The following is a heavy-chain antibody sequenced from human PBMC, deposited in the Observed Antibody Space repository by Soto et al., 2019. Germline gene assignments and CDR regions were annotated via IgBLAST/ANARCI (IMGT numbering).Heavy chain of an antibody. Sequence: SETLSLTXTVSGGSITTGGYYWSWIRQLPGKGLEWIGHRYYSESTYYNPSLKSRVSISLDTSKNQFSLKLSFVTAADTAMYYSARTKCSGGSCYSWSLDYWGQGTPVTVSS. J-gene: IGHJ4*02. D-gene: IGHD2-15*01. CDR1: GGSITTGGYY. V-gene: IGHV4-31*02. CDR3: ARTKCSGGSCYSWSLDY. CDR2: RYYSEST.